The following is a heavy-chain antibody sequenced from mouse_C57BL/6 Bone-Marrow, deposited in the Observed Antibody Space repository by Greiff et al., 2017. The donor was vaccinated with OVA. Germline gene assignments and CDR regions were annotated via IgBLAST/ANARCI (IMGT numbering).Heavy chain of an antibody. CDR3: AVPSIYCCGSSSFDY. V-gene: IGHV1-19*01. D-gene: IGHD1-1*01. CDR1: GYTFTDYY. J-gene: IGHJ2*01. Sequence: VQLKESGPVLVKPGASVKMSCKASGYTFTDYYMNWVKQSHGQSLEWIGVINPYNGGTSYNQKFKGKATLTVDKSSSTAYMELNSLTSEDSAVDYCAVPSIYCCGSSSFDYWGQGTTLTVSS. CDR2: INPYNGGT.